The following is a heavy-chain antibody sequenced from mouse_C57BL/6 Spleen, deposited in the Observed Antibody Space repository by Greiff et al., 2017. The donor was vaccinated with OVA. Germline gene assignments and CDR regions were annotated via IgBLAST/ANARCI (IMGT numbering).Heavy chain of an antibody. D-gene: IGHD2-4*01. CDR2: IDPSDSYT. Sequence: VQLQQPGAELVKPGASVKLSCKASGYTFTSYWMQWVKQRPGQGLEWIGEIDPSDSYTNYNQKFKGKATLTVDTSSSTAYMQLSSLTSEDSAVYYCAYYDYEGYWGQGTTLTVSS. V-gene: IGHV1-50*01. J-gene: IGHJ2*01. CDR3: AYYDYEGY. CDR1: GYTFTSYW.